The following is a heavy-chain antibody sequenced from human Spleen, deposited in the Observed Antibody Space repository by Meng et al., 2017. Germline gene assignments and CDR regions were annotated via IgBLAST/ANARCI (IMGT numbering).Heavy chain of an antibody. Sequence: GALKISCAASGFTFSSYAMSWVRQAPGKGLEWVSAISGSGGSTFHADSVKGRFTISRDNSKNTLFLQMNSLRAEDTAVYYCAKVYYGMDVWGQGTTVTVSS. CDR2: ISGSGGST. V-gene: IGHV3-23*01. CDR3: AKVYYGMDV. CDR1: GFTFSSYA. J-gene: IGHJ6*02.